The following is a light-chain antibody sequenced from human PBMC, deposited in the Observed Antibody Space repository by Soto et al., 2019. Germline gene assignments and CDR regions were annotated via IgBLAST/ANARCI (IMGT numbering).Light chain of an antibody. V-gene: IGKV1-39*01. CDR1: QTISDY. J-gene: IGKJ3*01. Sequence: DIPMTQSPSSLSASVGDRVTITCRTSQTISDYLNWYQHKPGKAPKLLISAASSLQSWVPSRFSGSGSGTDFTLTISSLQPEDFATYYCQQSYSTLTFGPGTKVDIK. CDR2: AAS. CDR3: QQSYSTLT.